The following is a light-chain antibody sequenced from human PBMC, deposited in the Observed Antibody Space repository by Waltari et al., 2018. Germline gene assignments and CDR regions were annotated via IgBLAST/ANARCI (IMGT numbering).Light chain of an antibody. CDR1: RPNIGSNY. CDR3: AAWDDSLTGRV. Sequence: QSVLTQPSSASGTPGQRVTISCSGSRPNIGSNYVYWHQQLPGTAPNLLIHTDNQRPSGVPDRFSASKSGASASLAISGLRSDDEADYYCAAWDDSLTGRVFGGGTKLTVL. CDR2: TDN. V-gene: IGLV1-47*01. J-gene: IGLJ3*02.